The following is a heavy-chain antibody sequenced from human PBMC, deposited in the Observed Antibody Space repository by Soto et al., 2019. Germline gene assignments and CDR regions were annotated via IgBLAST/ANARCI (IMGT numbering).Heavy chain of an antibody. CDR2: ISGSGGST. V-gene: IGHV3-21*01. CDR3: ARALAARSFDY. J-gene: IGHJ4*02. Sequence: GGSLRLSCAASGFTFSSYGMHWVRQAPGKGLEWVSAISGSGGSTYYADSVKGRFTISRDNAKNSLYLQMNSLRAEDTAVYYCARALAARSFDYWGQGTLVTVSS. CDR1: GFTFSSYG. D-gene: IGHD6-13*01.